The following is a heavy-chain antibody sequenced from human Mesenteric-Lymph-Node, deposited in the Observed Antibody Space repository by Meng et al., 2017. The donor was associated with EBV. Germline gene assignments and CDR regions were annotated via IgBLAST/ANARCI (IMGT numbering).Heavy chain of an antibody. V-gene: IGHV1-69*06. CDR1: GGSFSTYT. Sequence: VSLGHSVAGVKVRGSSMKVSCKASGGSFSTYTITWVRQAPGQGLEWMGGIIPFFGTINYAQKFQARVTITADKSTNTAYMELVSLRSDDTAVYYCTRGEAVTSFDYWGQGTLVTVSS. CDR3: TRGEAVTSFDY. CDR2: IIPFFGTI. D-gene: IGHD4-17*01. J-gene: IGHJ4*02.